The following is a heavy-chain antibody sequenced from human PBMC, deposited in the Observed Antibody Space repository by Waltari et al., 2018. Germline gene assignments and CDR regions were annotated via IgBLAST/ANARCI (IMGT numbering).Heavy chain of an antibody. CDR3: ASYYYDSSGYQGAFDI. V-gene: IGHV4-4*02. J-gene: IGHJ3*02. CDR2: IYHSGST. Sequence: QVQLQESGPGLVKPSGTLSLTCAVSGGSISSSNWWSWVRQPPGKRLEWIGEIYHSGSTNYNPSLKSRVTISVDKSKNQFSLKLSSVTAADTAVYYCASYYYDSSGYQGAFDIWGQGTMVTVSS. CDR1: GGSISSSNW. D-gene: IGHD3-22*01.